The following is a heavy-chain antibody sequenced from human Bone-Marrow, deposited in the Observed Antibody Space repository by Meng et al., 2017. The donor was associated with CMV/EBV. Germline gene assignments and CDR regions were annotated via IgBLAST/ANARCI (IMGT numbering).Heavy chain of an antibody. CDR3: ARDSTASFDY. Sequence: GESLKISCAASGFTFSDYYMSWIRQAPGKGLEWVSYISSSGSTIYYADSVKGRFTISRDNAKISLYLQMNRLRAEDTAVYYCARDSTASFDYWGQGTLVTVSS. D-gene: IGHD2-2*01. CDR2: ISSSGSTI. V-gene: IGHV3-11*01. J-gene: IGHJ4*02. CDR1: GFTFSDYY.